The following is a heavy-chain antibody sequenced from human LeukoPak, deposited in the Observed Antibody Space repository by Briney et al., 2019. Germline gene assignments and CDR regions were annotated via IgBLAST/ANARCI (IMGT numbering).Heavy chain of an antibody. CDR3: ARGGYDILTGYRYFDY. D-gene: IGHD3-9*01. Sequence: SETLSLTCAVYGGSFSGYYWSWIRQPPGKGLEWIGSIYHSGSTYYNPSLKSRVTISVDTSKNQFSLKLSSVTAADTAVYYCARGGYDILTGYRYFDYWGQGTLVTVSS. J-gene: IGHJ4*02. CDR2: IYHSGST. V-gene: IGHV4-34*01. CDR1: GGSFSGYY.